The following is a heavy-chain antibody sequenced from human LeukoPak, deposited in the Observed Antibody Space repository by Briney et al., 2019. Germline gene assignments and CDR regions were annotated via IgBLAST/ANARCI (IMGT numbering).Heavy chain of an antibody. Sequence: SGGSLRLSCAASGFTFSSYWMHWVRQAPGKGLVWVSRINSDGSGTSYADSVKGRFTISRDNAKNTLYLQMNSLRAEDTAVYYCARVTVLSSGWDCYYYMDVWGKGTTVTVSS. V-gene: IGHV3-74*01. CDR2: INSDGSGT. CDR3: ARVTVLSSGWDCYYYMDV. D-gene: IGHD6-19*01. CDR1: GFTFSSYW. J-gene: IGHJ6*03.